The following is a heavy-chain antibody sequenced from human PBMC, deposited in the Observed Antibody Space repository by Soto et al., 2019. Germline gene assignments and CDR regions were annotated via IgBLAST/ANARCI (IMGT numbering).Heavy chain of an antibody. CDR1: GFTFSSYA. Sequence: EVQLLESGGGLVQPGGSLRLSCAASGFTFSSYAISWVRQAPGKGLEWVSAISGSGGTTYYADSVKGRFTISRDNSKNTLYLQMNSLRAEDTAVYYCAKDNSGWGYYYYGMDVWGQGTTVTVSS. CDR3: AKDNSGWGYYYYGMDV. V-gene: IGHV3-23*01. J-gene: IGHJ6*02. D-gene: IGHD6-19*01. CDR2: ISGSGGTT.